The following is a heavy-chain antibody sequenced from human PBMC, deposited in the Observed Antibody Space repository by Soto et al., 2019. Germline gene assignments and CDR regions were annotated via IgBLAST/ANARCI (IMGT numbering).Heavy chain of an antibody. CDR3: ARARSIAARRRFDY. J-gene: IGHJ4*02. CDR2: IYYSGST. Sequence: QLQLQESGPGLVKPSETLSLTCTVSGGSISSSSYYWGWIRQPPGKGLGWIGSIYYSGSTYYNPSLKSRVTISVDTSKNQFSLKLSSVTAADTAVYYCARARSIAARRRFDYWGQGTLVTVSS. CDR1: GGSISSSSYY. D-gene: IGHD6-6*01. V-gene: IGHV4-39*01.